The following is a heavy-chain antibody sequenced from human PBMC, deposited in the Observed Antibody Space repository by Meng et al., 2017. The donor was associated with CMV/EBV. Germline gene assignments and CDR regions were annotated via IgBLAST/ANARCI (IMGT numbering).Heavy chain of an antibody. Sequence: GESLKISCAASGFTFSSYWMSWVRQAPGKGLEWLGLIKSKTDGGTTDYAAPVKGRFSISRDDSKNTLYLQINSLKTEDTAVYYCATAPGYYASSPFDYWGQGTMVTVSS. J-gene: IGHJ4*02. CDR2: IKSKTDGGTT. CDR3: ATAPGYYASSPFDY. D-gene: IGHD3-22*01. V-gene: IGHV3-15*01. CDR1: GFTFSSYW.